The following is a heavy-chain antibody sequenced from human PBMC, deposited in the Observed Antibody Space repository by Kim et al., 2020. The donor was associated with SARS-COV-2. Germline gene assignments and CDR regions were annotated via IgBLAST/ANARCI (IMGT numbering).Heavy chain of an antibody. J-gene: IGHJ4*02. CDR3: AREGTFDC. CDR2: DGSKK. Sequence: DGSKKYYAASGKGRFTITRDNSKNTLYLQMNSLRAEDTAVYFCAREGTFDCWGQGTLVTVSS. V-gene: IGHV3-33*01. D-gene: IGHD1-7*01.